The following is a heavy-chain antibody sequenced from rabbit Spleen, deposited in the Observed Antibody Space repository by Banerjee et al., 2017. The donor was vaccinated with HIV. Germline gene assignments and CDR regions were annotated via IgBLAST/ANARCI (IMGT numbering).Heavy chain of an antibody. D-gene: IGHD6-1*01. Sequence: QEQLEESAGGLVQPGGSLKLSCKASGFSFSGSYWICWVRQAPGKGLEWIACIYAGNSGYTYYANWAKGRFTISKTSSTTVTLQMTSLTAADTATYFCGRVYLPYDDFDLWGQGTLVTVS. CDR3: GRVYLPYDDFDL. CDR1: GFSFSGSYW. CDR2: IYAGNSGYT. V-gene: IGHV1S45*01. J-gene: IGHJ4*01.